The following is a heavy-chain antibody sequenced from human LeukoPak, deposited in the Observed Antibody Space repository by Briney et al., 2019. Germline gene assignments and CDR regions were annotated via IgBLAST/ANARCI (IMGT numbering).Heavy chain of an antibody. J-gene: IGHJ4*02. CDR1: GFTFSNYN. D-gene: IGHD6-25*01. Sequence: GGSLRLSCAASGFTFSNYNMHWVRHAPGKGLVWVSRINGDGSRTTYADSVKGRFTISRDNAKSTLYLQMDSLRAEDTAVYYCARALPSGEDSWGQGTLVTVSS. CDR2: INGDGSRT. V-gene: IGHV3-74*01. CDR3: ARALPSGEDS.